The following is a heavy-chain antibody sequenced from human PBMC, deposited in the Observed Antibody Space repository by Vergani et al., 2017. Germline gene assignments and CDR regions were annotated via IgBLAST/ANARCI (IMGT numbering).Heavy chain of an antibody. V-gene: IGHV4-61*10. CDR3: ARVVPPAPLGWFDP. D-gene: IGHD6-6*01. CDR2: IYYSGST. CDR1: GGSVSSGRYY. J-gene: IGHJ5*02. Sequence: QVQLQESGPGLVKPSETLSLTCTVSGGSVSSGRYYWRWIRQPAGKGLEWIGYIYYSGSTNYNPSLNSRVTISVDTSKNQFSLKLSSVTAADTAVYYWARVVPPAPLGWFDPWGQGTLVTVSS.